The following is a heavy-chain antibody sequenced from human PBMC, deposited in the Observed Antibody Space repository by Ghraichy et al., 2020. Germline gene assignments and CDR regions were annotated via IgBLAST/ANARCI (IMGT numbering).Heavy chain of an antibody. J-gene: IGHJ6*02. CDR3: ARSQSSVQRYYYYYGMDV. CDR2: IYSGGST. CDR1: GFTVSSNY. D-gene: IGHD1-1*01. V-gene: IGHV3-53*01. Sequence: GGSLRLSCAASGFTVSSNYMSWVRQAPGKGLEWVSVIYSGGSTYYADSVKGRFTISRDNSKNTLYLQMNSLRAEDTAVYYCARSQSSVQRYYYYYGMDVWGQGTTVTVSS.